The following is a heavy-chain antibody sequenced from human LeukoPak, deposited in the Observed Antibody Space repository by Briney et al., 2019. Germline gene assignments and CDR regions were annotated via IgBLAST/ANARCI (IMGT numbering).Heavy chain of an antibody. CDR3: ARGPHWLAPLDY. CDR2: INPSDGTT. Sequence: ASVKVSCKSSGYTFISYYMHWVRQAPGQGLEWMGVINPSDGTTNYAQKFQGRVTITRDTSTTTVYMELNSLKSEDTAVYSCARGPHWLAPLDYWGQGTLVTVSS. CDR1: GYTFISYY. J-gene: IGHJ4*02. V-gene: IGHV1-46*01. D-gene: IGHD6-19*01.